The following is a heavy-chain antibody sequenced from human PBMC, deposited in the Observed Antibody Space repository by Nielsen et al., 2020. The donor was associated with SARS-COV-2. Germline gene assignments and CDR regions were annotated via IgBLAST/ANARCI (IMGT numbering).Heavy chain of an antibody. V-gene: IGHV3-48*02. CDR3: ARGSLSENDAFDI. J-gene: IGHJ3*02. CDR1: GFTFRTYS. CDR2: ISSSSSTI. D-gene: IGHD2/OR15-2a*01. Sequence: GGSLRLSCAASGFTFRTYSMNWVRQAPGKGLEWVSYISSSSSTIYYADSVKGRFTISRDNAKNSLYLQMNSLRDEDTAVYYCARGSLSENDAFDIWGQGTMVTVSS.